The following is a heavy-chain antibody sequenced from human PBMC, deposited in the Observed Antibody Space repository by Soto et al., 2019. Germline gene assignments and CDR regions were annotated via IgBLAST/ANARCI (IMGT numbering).Heavy chain of an antibody. CDR3: ARQHDSSGYYYVWFDP. Sequence: PGESLKISCKGSGYSFTSYWIGWVRQMPGKGLEWMGIIYPGDSDTRYSPSFQGQVTISADKSISTAYLQWSSLKASDTAMYYCARQHDSSGYYYVWFDPWGQGTLVTVPQ. J-gene: IGHJ5*02. V-gene: IGHV5-51*01. D-gene: IGHD3-22*01. CDR1: GYSFTSYW. CDR2: IYPGDSDT.